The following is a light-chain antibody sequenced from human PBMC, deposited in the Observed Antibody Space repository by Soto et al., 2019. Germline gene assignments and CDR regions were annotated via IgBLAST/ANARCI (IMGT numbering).Light chain of an antibody. CDR3: AAWDDSLDGPT. V-gene: IGLV1-44*01. Sequence: QSVLSQPPSTSGTPGQRVTISYSGGTSNIGTYTVSWYQQFPETAPRLLIYGSDRRSSGVPDRFSGSKSGTSASLSIGGLHSEDEAHYYCAAWDDSLDGPTFGGGTKLTVL. CDR2: GSD. CDR1: TSNIGTYT. J-gene: IGLJ2*01.